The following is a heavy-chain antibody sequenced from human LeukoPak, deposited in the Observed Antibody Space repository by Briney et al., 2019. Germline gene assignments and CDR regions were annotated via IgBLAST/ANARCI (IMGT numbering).Heavy chain of an antibody. V-gene: IGHV5-51*01. CDR1: GYSFTSYW. J-gene: IGHJ4*02. CDR2: IYPGDSDT. CDR3: ARRRHDMVRGVIISYFDY. D-gene: IGHD3-10*01. Sequence: GESLKIPCKGAGYSFTSYWIGWVRQMPGKGLEWMGIIYPGDSDTRYSPSFQGQVTISADKSISTAYLQWSSLKASDTAMYYCARRRHDMVRGVIISYFDYWGQGTLVTVSS.